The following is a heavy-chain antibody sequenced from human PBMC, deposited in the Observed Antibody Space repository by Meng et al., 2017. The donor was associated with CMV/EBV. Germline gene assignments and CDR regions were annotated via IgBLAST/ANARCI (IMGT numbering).Heavy chain of an antibody. CDR1: GFTFSSYS. V-gene: IGHV3-21*01. CDR2: ISSSSSYI. J-gene: IGHJ6*02. Sequence: LSLTCAASGFTFSSYSMNWVRQAPGKGLEWVSSISSSSSYIYYADSVKGRFTISRDNAKNSLYLQMNSLRAEDTAVYYCARDQYSSSSHYYYYGMDVWGQGTTVTVSS. CDR3: ARDQYSSSSHYYYYGMDV. D-gene: IGHD6-6*01.